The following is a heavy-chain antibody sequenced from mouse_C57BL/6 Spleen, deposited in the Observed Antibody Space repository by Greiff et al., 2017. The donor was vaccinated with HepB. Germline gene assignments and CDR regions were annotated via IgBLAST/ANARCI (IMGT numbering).Heavy chain of an antibody. Sequence: QVQLQQPGAELVMPGASVKLSCKASGYTFTSYWMHWVKQRPGQGLEWIGEIDPSDSYTNYNQKFKGKSTLTVDKSSSTAYLQLISLTSEDSAVYYCARWLLRYWYFDVWGTGTTVTVSS. V-gene: IGHV1-69*01. CDR2: IDPSDSYT. D-gene: IGHD2-3*01. CDR1: GYTFTSYW. CDR3: ARWLLRYWYFDV. J-gene: IGHJ1*03.